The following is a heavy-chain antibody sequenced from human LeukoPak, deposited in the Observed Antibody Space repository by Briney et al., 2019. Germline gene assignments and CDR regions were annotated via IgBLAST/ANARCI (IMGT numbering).Heavy chain of an antibody. CDR1: GGSISSYY. D-gene: IGHD3-22*01. CDR3: ARVGFDSSGYYRFYYFDY. J-gene: IGHJ4*02. V-gene: IGHV4-59*01. Sequence: PSETLSLTCTVSGGSISSYYWSWIRQPPGKGLEWIGYIYYSGSTNYNPSLKGRVTISVDTSKNQFSLKLSSVTAADTAVYYCARVGFDSSGYYRFYYFDYWGQGTLVTVSS. CDR2: IYYSGST.